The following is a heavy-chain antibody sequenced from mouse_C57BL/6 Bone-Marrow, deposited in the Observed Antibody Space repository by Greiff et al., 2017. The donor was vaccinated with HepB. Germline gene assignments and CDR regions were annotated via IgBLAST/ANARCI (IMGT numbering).Heavy chain of an antibody. CDR2: IWSGGST. CDR1: GFSLTSYG. V-gene: IGHV2-2*01. D-gene: IGHD4-1*01. J-gene: IGHJ3*01. Sequence: QVQLKQSGPGLVQPSQSLSITCTVSGFSLTSYGVHWVRQSPGKGLEWLGVIWSGGSTDYNAAFISRLSISKDNSKSQVFFKMNSLQADDTAIYYWARKGELANWACFAYWGQGTLVTVSA. CDR3: ARKGELANWACFAY.